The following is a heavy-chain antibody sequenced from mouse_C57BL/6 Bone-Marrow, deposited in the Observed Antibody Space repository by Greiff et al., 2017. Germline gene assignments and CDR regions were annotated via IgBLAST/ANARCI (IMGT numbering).Heavy chain of an antibody. CDR1: GYTFTSYW. Sequence: QVQLQQPGTELVKPGASVKLSCKASGYTFTSYWMHWVKQRPGQGLEWIGNINPSNGSTNYNEKFKSKATLTVDKSSSTAYMQLSSLTSEDSAVYYCAIPSITTVVHYAMDYWGQGTSVTVSS. V-gene: IGHV1-53*01. D-gene: IGHD1-1*01. CDR2: INPSNGST. J-gene: IGHJ4*01. CDR3: AIPSITTVVHYAMDY.